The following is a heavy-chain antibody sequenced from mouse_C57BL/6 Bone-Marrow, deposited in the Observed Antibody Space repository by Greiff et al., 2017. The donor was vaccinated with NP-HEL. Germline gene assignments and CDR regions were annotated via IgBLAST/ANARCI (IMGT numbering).Heavy chain of an antibody. CDR3: ARDPSYAMDY. V-gene: IGHV5-4*01. CDR2: ISDGGSYT. J-gene: IGHJ4*01. Sequence: EVKLQESGGGLVKPGGSLKLSCAASGFTFSCYAMSWVRQTPEKRLEWVATISDGGSYTYYPDNVKGRFTISRDNAKNNLYLQMSHLKSEDTAMYYCARDPSYAMDYWGQGTSVTVSS. CDR1: GFTFSCYA. D-gene: IGHD6-1*01.